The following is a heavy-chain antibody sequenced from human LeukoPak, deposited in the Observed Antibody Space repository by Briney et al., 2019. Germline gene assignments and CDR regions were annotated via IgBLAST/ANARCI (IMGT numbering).Heavy chain of an antibody. V-gene: IGHV1-24*01. D-gene: IGHD2-2*01. CDR1: GYTLTDLS. CDR2: FDPEDGET. Sequence: ASVKVSCKVSGYTLTDLSMHWVRQAPGKGLEWMGGFDPEDGETIYAQKFQGRVTMTEDTSTDTAYMELSSLRSEDTAVYYCARLYPWGYQLLRRGWFDPWGQGTLVTVSS. J-gene: IGHJ5*02. CDR3: ARLYPWGYQLLRRGWFDP.